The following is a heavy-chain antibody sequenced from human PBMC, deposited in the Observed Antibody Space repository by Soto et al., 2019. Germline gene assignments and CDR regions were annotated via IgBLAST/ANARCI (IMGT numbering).Heavy chain of an antibody. J-gene: IGHJ5*02. Sequence: ASETLSLTCTVSGGSISNYYWSWIRQPAGKGLEWIGRVYISGSPNYNPSLKSRVIMSVDTSKNQFSLKVSSVTAADTAVYYCARFSNWFDPWGQGTLVTVSS. CDR1: GGSISNYY. CDR3: ARFSNWFDP. CDR2: VYISGSP. V-gene: IGHV4-4*07.